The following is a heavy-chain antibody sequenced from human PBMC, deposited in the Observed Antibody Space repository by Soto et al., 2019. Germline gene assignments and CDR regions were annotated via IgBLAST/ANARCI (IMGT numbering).Heavy chain of an antibody. CDR1: GFAYTSYY. D-gene: IGHD4-4*01. Sequence: ASVKASSKASGFAYTSYYMHWVRQAPGQGLEWMGIINPSGGSTSYAQKFQGRVTMTRDTSTSTVYMELSSLRSEDTAVYYCARDRHSNSYYFDYWGQGTLVTVSS. CDR2: INPSGGST. J-gene: IGHJ4*02. CDR3: ARDRHSNSYYFDY. V-gene: IGHV1-46*03.